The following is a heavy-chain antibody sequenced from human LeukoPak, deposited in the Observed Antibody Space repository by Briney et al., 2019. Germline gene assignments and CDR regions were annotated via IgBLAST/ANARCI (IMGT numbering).Heavy chain of an antibody. CDR3: ARGVVDYSTRSGYFSH. J-gene: IGHJ4*02. D-gene: IGHD3-22*01. Sequence: PSETLSLTCAVYSGSFCDYCWSWIRQPPGRGLEGIGEIYSGGSANYNPSLKSRLAISVDTSKSQFSLKLSSLTAADTAVYFCARGVVDYSTRSGYFSHWGQGTLVAVSS. CDR2: IYSGGSA. V-gene: IGHV4-34*01. CDR1: SGSFCDYC.